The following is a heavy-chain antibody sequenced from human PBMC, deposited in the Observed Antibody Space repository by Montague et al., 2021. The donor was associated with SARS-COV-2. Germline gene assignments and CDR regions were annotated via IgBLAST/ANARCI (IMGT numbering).Heavy chain of an antibody. CDR3: ARGGDMNWFDP. D-gene: IGHD2-21*01. J-gene: IGHJ5*02. CDR2: IYYSGST. Sequence: SETLSLTCTVSGGSISSYYWSWIRQPPGKGLEWIGYIYYSGSTNYNPSLKSRVTISVDTSTNQFSLKLSSVTAADTAVYYCARGGDMNWFDPWGQGTLVTVSS. V-gene: IGHV4-59*01. CDR1: GGSISSYY.